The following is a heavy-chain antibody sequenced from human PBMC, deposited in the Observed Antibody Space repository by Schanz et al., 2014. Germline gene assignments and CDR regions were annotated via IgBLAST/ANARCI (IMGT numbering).Heavy chain of an antibody. CDR3: ARGYGDSPTDF. CDR1: GGTFSSFG. Sequence: QVQLVQSGAEVKKPGSSMKVSCKASGGTFSSFGINWVRQAPGQGLEWMGRIIPSLGLAKYEQKFQGRVTITADRSTSTAYMELSSLRSEDTAVYYCARGYGDSPTDFWGQGTLVTVSS. J-gene: IGHJ4*02. V-gene: IGHV1-69*04. CDR2: IIPSLGLA. D-gene: IGHD4-17*01.